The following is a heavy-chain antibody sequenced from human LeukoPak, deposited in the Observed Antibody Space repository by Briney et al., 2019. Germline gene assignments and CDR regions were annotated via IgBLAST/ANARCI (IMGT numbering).Heavy chain of an antibody. V-gene: IGHV3-23*01. J-gene: IGHJ5*02. CDR3: ARDQTTVVTPQWFDP. CDR2: ISGSGGST. D-gene: IGHD4-23*01. Sequence: GGSLRLSCAASGFTFSSYAMSWVRQAPGKGLEWVSAISGSGGSTYYADSVKGRFTISRDNSKNTLYLQMNSLRAEDTAVYYCARDQTTVVTPQWFDPWGQGTLVTVSS. CDR1: GFTFSSYA.